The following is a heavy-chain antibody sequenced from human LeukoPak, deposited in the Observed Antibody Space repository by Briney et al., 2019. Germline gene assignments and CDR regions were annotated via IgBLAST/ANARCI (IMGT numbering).Heavy chain of an antibody. CDR2: IYYSGST. CDR3: ASTVYYGSGSGRFDY. V-gene: IGHV4-59*08. D-gene: IGHD3-10*01. J-gene: IGHJ4*02. CDR1: GGSISTYY. Sequence: SETLSLTCTVSGGSISTYYWSWIRQPPGKGLEWIGYIYYSGSTNSNPSLKSRVTISVDTSKNQFSLKLTSVTAADTAVYYCASTVYYGSGSGRFDYWGQGTLVTVSS.